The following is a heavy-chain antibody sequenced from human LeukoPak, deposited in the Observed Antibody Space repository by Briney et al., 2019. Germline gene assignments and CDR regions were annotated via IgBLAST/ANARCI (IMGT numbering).Heavy chain of an antibody. CDR2: IKQDGSEK. CDR3: ARAWSLDY. Sequence: PGGSLRLSCAASGFTFSSYAMHWVRQAPGKGLEWVANIKQDGSEKYYVDSVKGRFTIFRDNAKNSLYLQMNSLRAEDTAVYYCARAWSLDYWGQGTLVTVSS. D-gene: IGHD2-8*02. J-gene: IGHJ4*02. V-gene: IGHV3-7*03. CDR1: GFTFSSYA.